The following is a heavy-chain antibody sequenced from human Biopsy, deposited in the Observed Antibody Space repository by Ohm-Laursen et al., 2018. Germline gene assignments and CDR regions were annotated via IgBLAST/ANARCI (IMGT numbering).Heavy chain of an antibody. CDR2: ISPSGATT. D-gene: IGHD5-24*01. V-gene: IGHV1-46*01. J-gene: IGHJ6*02. Sequence: ASVKVSCKVSGNTFATYHIHWVRQAPGQGLEWMGVISPSGATTSFSQKFQGRITMTRDTSTGTVYVDLNSLGSEDTAVYYCARAGVGSDGTDSYYYGMDVWGPGTTVTVSS. CDR3: ARAGVGSDGTDSYYYGMDV. CDR1: GNTFATYH.